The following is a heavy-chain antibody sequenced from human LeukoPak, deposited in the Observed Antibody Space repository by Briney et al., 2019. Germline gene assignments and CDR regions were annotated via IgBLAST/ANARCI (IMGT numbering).Heavy chain of an antibody. D-gene: IGHD6-19*01. CDR3: TKDLGQWLVPGYFDY. CDR1: GFTFSSYS. J-gene: IGHJ4*02. Sequence: RGSLRLSCAASGFTFSSYSMNWVRQAPGKGLEWVSSISSSSSYIYYADSVKGRFTISRDNAKSSLYLQMNSLRAEDTAVYYCTKDLGQWLVPGYFDYWGQGTLVTVSS. V-gene: IGHV3-21*01. CDR2: ISSSSSYI.